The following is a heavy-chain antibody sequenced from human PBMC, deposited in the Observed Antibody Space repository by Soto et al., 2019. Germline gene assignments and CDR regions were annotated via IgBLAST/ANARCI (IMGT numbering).Heavy chain of an antibody. CDR1: GYSFTSYW. J-gene: IGHJ6*02. Sequence: PGESLKISCKGSGYSFTSYWISWVRQMPGKGLEWMGRIDPSDSYTNYSPSFQGHVTISADKSISTAYLPWSSLKASDTAMYYCESHPQDIGVVPAAMGEYFGMDVLGQGTTVTVSS. V-gene: IGHV5-10-1*01. D-gene: IGHD2-2*01. CDR3: ESHPQDIGVVPAAMGEYFGMDV. CDR2: IDPSDSYT.